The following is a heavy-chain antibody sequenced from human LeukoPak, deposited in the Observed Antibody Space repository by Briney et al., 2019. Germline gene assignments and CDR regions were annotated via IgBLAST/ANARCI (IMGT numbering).Heavy chain of an antibody. CDR2: IYTSGST. CDR3: ARARDDYYDSSEDY. Sequence: SETLSLTCTVSGGSISSGSYYWSWIRQPAGKGLEWIGRIYTSGSTNYNPSLKSRVIISVDRSKNQFSLKLSSVTAADTAVYYCARARDDYYDSSEDYWGQGTLVTVSS. CDR1: GGSISSGSYY. J-gene: IGHJ4*02. V-gene: IGHV4-61*02. D-gene: IGHD3-22*01.